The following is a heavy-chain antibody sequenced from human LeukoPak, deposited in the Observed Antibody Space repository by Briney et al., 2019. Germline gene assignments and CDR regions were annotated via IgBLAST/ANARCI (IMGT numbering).Heavy chain of an antibody. J-gene: IGHJ4*02. CDR1: GFTFSNYA. CDR3: VSSSSGWYRFQY. D-gene: IGHD6-19*01. CDR2: TSGSGGNT. V-gene: IGHV3-23*01. Sequence: KAGGSLRLSCAASGFTFSNYAMSWVRQAPGKGLEWVSATSGSGGNTYYADSVKGRFTISRDNSRSTLYLQMNSLRAEDTAVYYCVSSSSGWYRFQYWGQGTLVTVSS.